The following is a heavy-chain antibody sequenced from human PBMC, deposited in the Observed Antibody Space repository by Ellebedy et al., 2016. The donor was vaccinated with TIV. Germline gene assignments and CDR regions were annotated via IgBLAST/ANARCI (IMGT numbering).Heavy chain of an antibody. J-gene: IGHJ4*02. D-gene: IGHD3-22*01. CDR2: ITASGSR. CDR1: GFTFSDNA. V-gene: IGHV3-23*01. CDR3: GKEILVVVTPALDH. Sequence: PGGSLRLSCAASGFTFSDNAMTWVRQAPGKGLEWVSAITASGSRHYADSVKGRFTIPRDNSKNTVYLQMSSLSAEDTAVYYCGKEILVVVTPALDHWGQGTLVTVSS.